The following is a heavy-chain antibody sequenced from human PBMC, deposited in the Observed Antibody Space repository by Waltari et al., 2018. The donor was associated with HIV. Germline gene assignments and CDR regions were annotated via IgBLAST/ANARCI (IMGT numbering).Heavy chain of an antibody. CDR3: ARGRVNWNYDY. J-gene: IGHJ4*02. V-gene: IGHV4-59*08. Sequence: QVQLQESGPGLVKHSETLSLTCTVTGGSISNYYRSWNRQPPGKGLEWIGYIFYSGTTKYTPSLKGRVTISIDTSKNQFSLNLTSVTAADTALYYCARGRVNWNYDYWGQGTLVTVSS. CDR1: GGSISNYY. CDR2: IFYSGTT. D-gene: IGHD1-7*01.